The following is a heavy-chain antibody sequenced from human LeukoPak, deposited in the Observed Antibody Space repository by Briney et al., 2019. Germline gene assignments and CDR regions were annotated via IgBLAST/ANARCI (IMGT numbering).Heavy chain of an antibody. V-gene: IGHV4-61*02. J-gene: IGHJ4*02. D-gene: IGHD3-10*01. CDR2: IYTSGST. CDR3: ARGPLLWFGELEGFDY. Sequence: PSQTLSLICTVSGFSISSGSYYWSWIRQPDGKGLEWIGRIYTSGSTNYNPSLKSRVTISVDTSKNQFSLKLSSVTAADTAEYYCARGPLLWFGELEGFDYWGQGTLVTVSS. CDR1: GFSISSGSYY.